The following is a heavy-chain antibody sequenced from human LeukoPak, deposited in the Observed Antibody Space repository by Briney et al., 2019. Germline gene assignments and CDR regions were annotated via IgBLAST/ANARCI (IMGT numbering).Heavy chain of an antibody. Sequence: SETLSLTCTVSGGSISSSSYYWGWIRQPPGKGLEWIGSTYYSGSTYYNPSLKSRVTISVDTSKNQFSLKLSSVTAADTAVFYCASSVEVATIGDYWGQGTLVTVSS. CDR3: ASSVEVATIGDY. J-gene: IGHJ4*02. D-gene: IGHD5-24*01. V-gene: IGHV4-39*07. CDR1: GGSISSSSYY. CDR2: TYYSGST.